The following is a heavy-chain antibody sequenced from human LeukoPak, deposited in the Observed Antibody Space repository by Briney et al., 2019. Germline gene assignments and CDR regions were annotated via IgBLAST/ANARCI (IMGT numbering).Heavy chain of an antibody. CDR2: IYYSGST. CDR1: GSSINSYY. D-gene: IGHD1-14*01. Sequence: SETLSLTCTVSGSSINSYYWSWIRQPPGKGLEWIGYIYYSGSTNYNPSLKSRVTISVDTSKNQFSLKLSSVTAADTAVYYCARVFGSLMDYWGQGTLVTVSS. CDR3: ARVFGSLMDY. V-gene: IGHV4-59*12. J-gene: IGHJ4*02.